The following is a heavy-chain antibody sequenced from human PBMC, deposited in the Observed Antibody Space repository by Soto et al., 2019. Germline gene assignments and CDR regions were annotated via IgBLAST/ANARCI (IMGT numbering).Heavy chain of an antibody. CDR3: ARTRGYSYGTPLDY. CDR1: GFTFSSYA. V-gene: IGHV3-30-3*01. Sequence: PGGSLRLSCAASGFTFSSYAMHWVRQAPGKGLEWVAVISYDGSNKYYADSVKGRFTISRDNSKNTLYLQMNSLRAEDTAVYYCARTRGYSYGTPLDYWGQGTLVTV. J-gene: IGHJ4*02. D-gene: IGHD5-18*01. CDR2: ISYDGSNK.